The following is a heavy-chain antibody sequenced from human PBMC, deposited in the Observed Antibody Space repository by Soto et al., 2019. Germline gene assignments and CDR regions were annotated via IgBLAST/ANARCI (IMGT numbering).Heavy chain of an antibody. CDR2: IAPGNGNT. J-gene: IGHJ4*02. D-gene: IGHD2-21*01. V-gene: IGHV1-3*01. Sequence: ASVKVSCKASGYTFTDSAIPWVRQAPGQSLELLGWIAPGNGNTKYSQKFQGRVTITRDTSATTAYMKLSSLSSEDTAVYYCAKGSRMWTPDYWGQGTLVTVSS. CDR1: GYTFTDSA. CDR3: AKGSRMWTPDY.